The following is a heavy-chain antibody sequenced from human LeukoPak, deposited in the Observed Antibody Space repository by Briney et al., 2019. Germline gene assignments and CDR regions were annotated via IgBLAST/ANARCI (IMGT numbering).Heavy chain of an antibody. J-gene: IGHJ6*02. V-gene: IGHV3-11*01. D-gene: IGHD6-6*01. Sequence: LSLTCTVSGGSISSSSYYWGWIRQPPGKGLEWVSYISSSGSTIYYADSVKGRFTISRDNAKNSLYLQMNSLRAEDTAVYYCARGVPLAVWGQGTTVTVSS. CDR3: ARGVPLAV. CDR2: ISSSGSTI. CDR1: GGSISSSSYY.